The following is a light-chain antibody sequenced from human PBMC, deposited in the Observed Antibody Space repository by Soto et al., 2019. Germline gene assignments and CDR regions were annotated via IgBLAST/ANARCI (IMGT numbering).Light chain of an antibody. CDR2: DAS. V-gene: IGKV1-13*02. J-gene: IGKJ5*01. Sequence: AIQLTQSPSSLSASFGNTVTINCRASQGINNALAWYQQIPGKPPKLLIYDASTLESVIPSRFSGSGSGTDFTLTFSSLQPGDFATYYCQQFNGFPTFGQGTRLEIK. CDR3: QQFNGFPT. CDR1: QGINNA.